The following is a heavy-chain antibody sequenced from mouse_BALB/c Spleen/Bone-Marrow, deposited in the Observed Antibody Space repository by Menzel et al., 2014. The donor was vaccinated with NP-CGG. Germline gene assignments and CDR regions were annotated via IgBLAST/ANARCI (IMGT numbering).Heavy chain of an antibody. Sequence: VQLQQPGGGLVKPGGSLKLSCAASGFTFSSFAMSWVRQTPEKRLEWVATISSGGGYTYYPDSVKGRSTISRDNAKNSLYLQMSSLRSEDTAMYYCARQESIYDGYYGGFTYWGQGTLVTVSA. D-gene: IGHD2-3*01. J-gene: IGHJ3*01. CDR1: GFTFSSFA. CDR2: ISSGGGYT. CDR3: ARQESIYDGYYGGFTY. V-gene: IGHV5-9-3*01.